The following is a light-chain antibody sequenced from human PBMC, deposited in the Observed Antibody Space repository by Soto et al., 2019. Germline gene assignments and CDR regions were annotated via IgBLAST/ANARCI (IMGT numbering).Light chain of an antibody. CDR3: QQYNDNWT. CDR1: QSVSRW. V-gene: IGKV1-5*03. J-gene: IGKJ1*01. Sequence: DIELTQSPSTLSASVGDRVTITCRASQSVSRWLAWYQQKPGKAPKLLIYKASTLESGVPSRFSGSGSGTEFTLAISSLQPDDSATYYCQQYNDNWTFGQGTKVDIK. CDR2: KAS.